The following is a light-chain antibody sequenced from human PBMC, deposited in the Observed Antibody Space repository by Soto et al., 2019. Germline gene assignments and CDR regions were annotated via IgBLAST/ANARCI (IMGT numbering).Light chain of an antibody. Sequence: EIVMTQSPVTVSMSPGERATLSCWAGQSVSSNLAWYQQRPGQAPRLLIYGASTRATGVPARFSGTGSETDFTLTISGLQSDDSAVYFCQQCNNWPFSFGQGTRLEIK. CDR3: QQCNNWPFS. J-gene: IGKJ5*01. V-gene: IGKV3-15*01. CDR2: GAS. CDR1: QSVSSN.